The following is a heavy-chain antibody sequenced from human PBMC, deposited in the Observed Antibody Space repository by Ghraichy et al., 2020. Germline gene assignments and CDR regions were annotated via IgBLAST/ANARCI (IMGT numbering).Heavy chain of an antibody. CDR2: IYYSGST. Sequence: SETLSLTCTVSGGSISSGGYYWSWIRQHPGKGLEWIGYIYYSGSTYYNPSLKSRVTISVDTSKNQFSLKLSSVTAADTAVYYCARDRELLWFGEPRDYGMDVWGQGTTVTVSS. CDR3: ARDRELLWFGEPRDYGMDV. V-gene: IGHV4-31*03. D-gene: IGHD3-10*01. CDR1: GGSISSGGYY. J-gene: IGHJ6*02.